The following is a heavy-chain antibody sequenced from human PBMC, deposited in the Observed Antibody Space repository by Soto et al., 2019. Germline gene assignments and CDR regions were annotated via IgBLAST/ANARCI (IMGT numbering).Heavy chain of an antibody. CDR2: IGYDGSNK. CDR1: GFTFSSYG. D-gene: IGHD6-13*01. Sequence: QVQLVESGGGVVQPGRSLRLSCAASGFTFSSYGMHWVRQAPGKGLEGVAVIGYDGSNKYYADSVKGRFTISRDNSRNTRYLQRNRLSAEDTAVYYCAGDRRAAADYYYYYYGMDVWGQGTTLTVSS. J-gene: IGHJ6*02. V-gene: IGHV3-33*01. CDR3: AGDRRAAADYYYYYYGMDV.